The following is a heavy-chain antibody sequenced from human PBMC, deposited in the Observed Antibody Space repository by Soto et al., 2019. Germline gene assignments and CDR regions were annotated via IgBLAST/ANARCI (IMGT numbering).Heavy chain of an antibody. Sequence: ASVKVSCKASGYTFTSYAMHWVRQAPGQRLEWMGWVNAGNGNTKYSQKFQGRVTITRDTSASTAYMELSSLRSEDTAVYYCARDTLYDSSGYYYVGYNWFDPWGQGTLVTVSS. CDR2: VNAGNGNT. J-gene: IGHJ5*02. D-gene: IGHD3-22*01. CDR3: ARDTLYDSSGYYYVGYNWFDP. CDR1: GYTFTSYA. V-gene: IGHV1-3*01.